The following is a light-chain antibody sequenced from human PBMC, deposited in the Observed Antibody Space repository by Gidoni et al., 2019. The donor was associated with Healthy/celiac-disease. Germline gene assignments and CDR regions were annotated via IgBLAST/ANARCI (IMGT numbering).Light chain of an antibody. CDR3: QQYGNSPPYT. J-gene: IGKJ2*01. CDR2: GAS. V-gene: IGKV3-20*01. CDR1: QSVSSSY. Sequence: EIALTQSPGSLSLSPGERATLPCRASQSVSSSYLAWYQQKPGKTPSLLIYGASCRANGIPERFSSSRSGTNFTLPISRLEHDDVAVYYYQQYGNSPPYTFGRGTKLEIK.